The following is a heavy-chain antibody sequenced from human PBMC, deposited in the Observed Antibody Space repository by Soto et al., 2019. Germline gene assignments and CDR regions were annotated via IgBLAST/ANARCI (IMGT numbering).Heavy chain of an antibody. D-gene: IGHD3-3*01. CDR2: ISYDGSNK. CDR3: ARDGYYDFWSGYLGSFGYFDY. Sequence: QVQLVESGGGVVQPGRSLRLSCAASGFTFSSYAMHWVRQAPGKGLEWVAVISYDGSNKYYADSVKGRFTISRDNSKNTLYLQMNSLRAEDTAVYYYARDGYYDFWSGYLGSFGYFDYWGQGTLVTVSS. CDR1: GFTFSSYA. J-gene: IGHJ4*02. V-gene: IGHV3-30-3*01.